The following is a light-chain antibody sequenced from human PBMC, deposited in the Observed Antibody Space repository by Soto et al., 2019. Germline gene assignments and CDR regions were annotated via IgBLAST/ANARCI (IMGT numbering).Light chain of an antibody. CDR2: DAS. CDR3: QQYKSYPYT. J-gene: IGKJ2*01. CDR1: QSISSW. Sequence: DIQMTQSPSTLSASVGDRGTITCLASQSISSWLDWYQQKPGKAPKLLIYDASSLESGVPSRFSGSGSGTEFTLTISSLQPEDFATYYCQQYKSYPYTFGQGTKMEIK. V-gene: IGKV1-5*01.